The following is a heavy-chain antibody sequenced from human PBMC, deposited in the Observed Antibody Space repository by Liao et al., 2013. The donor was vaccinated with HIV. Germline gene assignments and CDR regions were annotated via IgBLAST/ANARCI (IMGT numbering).Heavy chain of an antibody. CDR3: ARVEFLGDFWSGYYEDFYMDL. V-gene: IGHV4-59*01. J-gene: IGHJ6*03. Sequence: QVQLQESGPGLVKPSETLSLACNVSGDSISSSYWSWIRQPPGKGLEWIGYMFYTGDTKYNPSLSSRVSMSIDTSKNQFSLKVKSVTSADTSVYYCARVEFLGDFWSGYYEDFYMDLWGKGTTVTVSS. CDR1: GDSISSSY. D-gene: IGHD3-3*01. CDR2: MFYTGDT.